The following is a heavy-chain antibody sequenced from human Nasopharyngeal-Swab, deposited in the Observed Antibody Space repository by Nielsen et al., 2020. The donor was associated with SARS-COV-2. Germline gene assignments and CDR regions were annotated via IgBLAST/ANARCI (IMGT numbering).Heavy chain of an antibody. CDR3: AKDHKMDSGGGVGYMDV. Sequence: GGSLRLSCAASGFTFSSYGMHWVRQAPGKGLEWVAFIRYDGFNQHYADSVKGRFTISRDSFKNTLYLQLNSLQAEDTAVYYCAKDHKMDSGGGVGYMDVWGKGTTVTVSS. CDR1: GFTFSSYG. V-gene: IGHV3-30*02. CDR2: IRYDGFNQ. J-gene: IGHJ6*03. D-gene: IGHD3-16*01.